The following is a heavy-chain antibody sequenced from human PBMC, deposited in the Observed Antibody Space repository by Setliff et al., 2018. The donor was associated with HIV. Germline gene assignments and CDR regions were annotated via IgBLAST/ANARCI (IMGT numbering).Heavy chain of an antibody. CDR2: IISKAGGGTT. CDR1: GSPFSDAW. V-gene: IGHV3-15*01. J-gene: IGHJ4*02. CDR3: TTGTRLVD. Sequence: GGSLRLSCAASGSPFSDAWMSWVRQAPGKGLDWVGRIISKAGGGTTDYAAPVKGRFTISRDDSKNTLYLQMNSLKIEYTAVYYCTTGTRLVDWGQGALVTVSS. D-gene: IGHD2-21*01.